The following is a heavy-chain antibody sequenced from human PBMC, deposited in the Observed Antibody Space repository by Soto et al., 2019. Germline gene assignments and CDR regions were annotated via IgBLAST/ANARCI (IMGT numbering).Heavy chain of an antibody. D-gene: IGHD3-10*01. CDR2: ISYDGINY. V-gene: IGHV3-30-3*01. J-gene: IGHJ4*02. CDR1: GFTFSSYA. Sequence: GGSLRLSCAASGFTFSSYAMHWVRQAPGKGLEWVAVISYDGINYYYADSVKGRFTISRDNSKNTLFLQMNSLRAEDTVLYYCAGLDYYGSGSYLDFDYWGQGTLVTVSS. CDR3: AGLDYYGSGSYLDFDY.